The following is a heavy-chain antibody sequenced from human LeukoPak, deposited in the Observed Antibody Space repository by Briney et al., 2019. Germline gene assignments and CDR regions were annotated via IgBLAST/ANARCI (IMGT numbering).Heavy chain of an antibody. CDR2: IKQDGSEK. CDR3: AREGEWELEYFQH. V-gene: IGHV3-7*01. CDR1: GFTFSSYA. J-gene: IGHJ1*01. Sequence: GGSLRLSCAASGFTFSSYAMSWVRQAPGKGLEWVANIKQDGSEKYYVDSVKGRFTISRDNAKNSLYLQMNSLRAEDTAVYYCAREGEWELEYFQHWGQGTLVTVSS. D-gene: IGHD1-26*01.